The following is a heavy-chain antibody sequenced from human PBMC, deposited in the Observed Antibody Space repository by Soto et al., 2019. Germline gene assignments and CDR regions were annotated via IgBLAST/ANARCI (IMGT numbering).Heavy chain of an antibody. J-gene: IGHJ3*02. CDR2: ISGSGVST. CDR1: GFTFSSYA. D-gene: IGHD4-4*01. V-gene: IGHV3-23*01. Sequence: GGSLRLSCAASGFTFSSYAMSWVRQAPGKGLEWVSAISGSGVSTYYEDSVKGRFAVSRDNSKSKLYLQMNSLRDEDTAVYYCAKVPTGEMATVFQAFDIWGQGTMVTVSS. CDR3: AKVPTGEMATVFQAFDI.